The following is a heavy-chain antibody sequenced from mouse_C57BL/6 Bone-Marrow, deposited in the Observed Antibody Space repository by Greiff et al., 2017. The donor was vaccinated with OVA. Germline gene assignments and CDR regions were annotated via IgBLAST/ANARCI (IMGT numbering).Heavy chain of an antibody. Sequence: QVQLKESGAELVKPGASVKLSCKASGYTFTEYTIHWVKQRSGQGLEWIGWFYPGSGSIKYNEKFKDKATLTADKSSSTVYMELSILTSEDSAVNFCARHKALGNGGAWFAYWGQGTLVTVSA. CDR2: FYPGSGSI. J-gene: IGHJ3*01. CDR1: GYTFTEYT. D-gene: IGHD2-1*01. CDR3: ARHKALGNGGAWFAY. V-gene: IGHV1-62-2*01.